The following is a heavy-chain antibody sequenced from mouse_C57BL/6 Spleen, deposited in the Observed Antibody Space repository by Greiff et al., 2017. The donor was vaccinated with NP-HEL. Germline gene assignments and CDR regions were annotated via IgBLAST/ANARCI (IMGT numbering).Heavy chain of an antibody. CDR1: GYTFTDYN. D-gene: IGHD4-1*02. Sequence: VQLKESGPELVKPGASVKMSCKASGYTFTDYNMHWVKQSHGKSLEWIGYINPNNGGTSYNQKFKGKATLTVNKSSSTAYMELRSLTSEDSAVYYCARSQLGLFDYWGQGTTLTVSS. CDR2: INPNNGGT. V-gene: IGHV1-22*01. J-gene: IGHJ2*01. CDR3: ARSQLGLFDY.